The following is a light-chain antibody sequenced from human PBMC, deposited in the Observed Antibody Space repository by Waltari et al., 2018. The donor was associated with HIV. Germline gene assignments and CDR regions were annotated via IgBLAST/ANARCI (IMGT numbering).Light chain of an antibody. CDR3: QSYDSRLSGSRV. CDR1: SPNIGAGFD. V-gene: IGLV1-40*01. CDR2: GNN. J-gene: IGLJ2*01. Sequence: QSVLTQAPSVSGAPGQRVTISCPGTSPNIGAGFDVHWSQQLPGTAPKLLIYGNNNRPSGVPDRFSGSRSGTSASLAITGLQAEDEADYYCQSYDSRLSGSRVFGGGTKLTVL.